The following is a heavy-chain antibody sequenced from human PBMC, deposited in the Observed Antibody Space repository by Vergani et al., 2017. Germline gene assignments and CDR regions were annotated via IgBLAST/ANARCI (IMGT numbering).Heavy chain of an antibody. CDR2: INPNSGGT. D-gene: IGHD3-10*01. Sequence: QVQLVQSGAEVKKTGASVKVSCKASGYTFTGYYMHWVRQAPGQGLEWMGWINPNSGGTNYAQKFQGRVTMTRDTSISTAYMELSRLRSDDTAVYYCARGGVVRGVIITSVGWFDPWGQGTLVTVSS. CDR3: ARGGVVRGVIITSVGWFDP. CDR1: GYTFTGYY. V-gene: IGHV1-2*02. J-gene: IGHJ5*02.